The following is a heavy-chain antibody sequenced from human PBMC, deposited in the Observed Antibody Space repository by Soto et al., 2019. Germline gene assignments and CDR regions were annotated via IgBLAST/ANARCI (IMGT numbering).Heavy chain of an antibody. Sequence: PGGSLRLSCAASGFTFSNYGMHWVRQAPGKGLEWVAVISYDGDDKYYADSVKGRFTISRDNPKNTVYLQMNSLRAEDTAVYYCAKDIALVRGVIIDMDVWGQGTTVTVSS. CDR2: ISYDGDDK. CDR1: GFTFSNYG. D-gene: IGHD3-10*01. V-gene: IGHV3-30*18. CDR3: AKDIALVRGVIIDMDV. J-gene: IGHJ6*02.